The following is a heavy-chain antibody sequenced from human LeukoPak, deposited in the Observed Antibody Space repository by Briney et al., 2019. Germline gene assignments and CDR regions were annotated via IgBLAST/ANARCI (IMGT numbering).Heavy chain of an antibody. D-gene: IGHD4-17*01. J-gene: IGHJ4*02. Sequence: ASVKVSCKVSGYTLTELSMHWVRQAPGKGLEWMGGFDPEDGETIYAQEFQGRVTMTEDTSTDTAYMELSSLRSEDTAVYYCATERHGDYGFDYWGQGTLVTVSS. CDR1: GYTLTELS. CDR2: FDPEDGET. CDR3: ATERHGDYGFDY. V-gene: IGHV1-24*01.